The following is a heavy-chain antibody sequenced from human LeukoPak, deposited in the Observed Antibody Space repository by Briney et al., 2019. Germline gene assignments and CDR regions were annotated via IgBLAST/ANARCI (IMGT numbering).Heavy chain of an antibody. V-gene: IGHV3-21*03. CDR1: GFTFSSYA. D-gene: IGHD2-2*01. J-gene: IGHJ4*02. CDR3: ARDFGGYCSSGNCYLGYLDY. Sequence: KTGVSLRLPCAVSGFTFSSYAMLWVRHAPGKGLEWVSSFISSCSYIYYADSVKGRFTISRDNAKNSLSLQMNSLRAEDTAVYYCARDFGGYCSSGNCYLGYLDYWGQGTLVTVSS. CDR2: FISSCSYI.